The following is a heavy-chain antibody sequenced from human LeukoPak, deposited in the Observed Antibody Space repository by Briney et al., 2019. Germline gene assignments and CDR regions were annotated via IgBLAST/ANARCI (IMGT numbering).Heavy chain of an antibody. CDR1: GFTFSSYG. CDR3: AKDWDTAMVTDY. D-gene: IGHD5-18*01. CDR2: IRYDGSNK. Sequence: GGSLRLSRAAPGFTFSSYGMHWVRQAPGKGLEWVAFIRYDGSNKYYADSVKGRFTISRDNSKNTLYLQMNSLRAEDTAVYYCAKDWDTAMVTDYWGQGTLVTVSS. J-gene: IGHJ4*02. V-gene: IGHV3-30*02.